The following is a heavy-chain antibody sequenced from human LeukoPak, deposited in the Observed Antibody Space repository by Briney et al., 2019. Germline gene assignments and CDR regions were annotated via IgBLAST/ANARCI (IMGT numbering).Heavy chain of an antibody. V-gene: IGHV1-69*04. CDR1: GGTFSSYA. Sequence: SVKVSCKASGGTFSSYAISWVRQAPGQGLERMGRIIPILGIANYAQKFQGRVTITADKSTSTAYMELSSLRSEDTAVYYCARGVSLNYYYYYGMDVWGQGTTVTVSS. CDR2: IIPILGIA. J-gene: IGHJ6*02. D-gene: IGHD3-16*02. CDR3: ARGVSLNYYYYYGMDV.